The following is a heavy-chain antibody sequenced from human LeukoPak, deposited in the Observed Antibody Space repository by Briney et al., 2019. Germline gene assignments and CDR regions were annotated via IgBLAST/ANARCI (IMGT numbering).Heavy chain of an antibody. Sequence: GASVKVSCKASGYTFTSYGISWVRQAPGQGLEWMGWISAYNGNTNYAQKLQGRVTMTTDTSTSTAYIELRSLRSDHTAVYYCARDTGPYYESRSDYWGQGTQGTVPS. CDR2: ISAYNGNT. D-gene: IGHD3-22*01. J-gene: IGHJ4*02. CDR1: GYTFTSYG. CDR3: ARDTGPYYESRSDY. V-gene: IGHV1-18*01.